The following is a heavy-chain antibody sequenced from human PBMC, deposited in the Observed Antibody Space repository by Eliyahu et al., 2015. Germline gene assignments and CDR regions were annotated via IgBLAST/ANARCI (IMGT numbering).Heavy chain of an antibody. V-gene: IGHV3-30*02. CDR1: GFXFSSYG. Sequence: QVQLVESGGGVVQPGGSLRLSCAASGFXFSSYGMHWVRQAPGKGLEGVAFIRYDGSNKYYADSVKGRFTISRDNSKNTLYLQMNSLRAEDTAVYYCAKDSLTPYYYYGMDVWGQGTTVTVSS. CDR2: IRYDGSNK. J-gene: IGHJ6*02. D-gene: IGHD1-14*01. CDR3: AKDSLTPYYYYGMDV.